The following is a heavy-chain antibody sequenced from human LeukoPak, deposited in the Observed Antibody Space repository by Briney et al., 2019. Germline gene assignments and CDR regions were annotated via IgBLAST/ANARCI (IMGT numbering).Heavy chain of an antibody. CDR2: TYYRSKWYY. CDR3: GRDLAASIDY. D-gene: IGHD6-25*01. J-gene: IGHJ4*02. V-gene: IGHV6-1*01. CDR1: GDRVSSNSAG. Sequence: SQTLSLTCAVSGDRVSSNSAGRTWIRQSPSRGLEWLARTYYRSKWYYEYAVSLKGRITINADTSKNHFSLQLSSVTPEDTAVYYCGRDLAASIDYWDQGTLVTVSS.